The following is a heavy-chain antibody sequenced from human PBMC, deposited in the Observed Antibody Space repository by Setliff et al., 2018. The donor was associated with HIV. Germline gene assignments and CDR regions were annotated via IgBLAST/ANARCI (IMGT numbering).Heavy chain of an antibody. V-gene: IGHV3-23*01. CDR1: GFTFSTYA. CDR2: ISGGGTSR. CDR3: ASGSGYCKNGNCYIGVHKNPDKYYFDY. Sequence: GGSLRLSCAASGFTFSTYAMSWVRQGPGKGLEWVSGISGGGTSRHYADSVKGRFTISRDNSKNTVYLQMSSLRAEDTAVYYCASGSGYCKNGNCYIGVHKNPDKYYFDYWGQGTLVTVSS. D-gene: IGHD2-8*01. J-gene: IGHJ4*02.